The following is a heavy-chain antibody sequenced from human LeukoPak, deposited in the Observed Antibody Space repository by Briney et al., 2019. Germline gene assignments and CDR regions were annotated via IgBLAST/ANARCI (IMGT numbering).Heavy chain of an antibody. CDR3: ASPRGGYYYDSSGPLAGN. CDR2: ISGSGGST. Sequence: GGSLRLSCAASGFTFSSYAMSWVRQAPGKGLEWVSAISGSGGSTYYADSVKGRFTISRDNSKNTLYLQMNSLRAEDMAVYYCASPRGGYYYDSSGPLAGNWGQGTLVTVSS. V-gene: IGHV3-23*01. J-gene: IGHJ4*02. CDR1: GFTFSSYA. D-gene: IGHD3-22*01.